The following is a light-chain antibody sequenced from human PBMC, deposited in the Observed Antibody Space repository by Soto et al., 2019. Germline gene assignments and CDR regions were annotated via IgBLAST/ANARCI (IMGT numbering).Light chain of an antibody. CDR3: HQYNSWTRVT. V-gene: IGKV3-15*01. CDR1: QTVSSY. Sequence: IVFTQSPATLSLSPAPRSTLSCRASQTVSSYLAWYQQKPGQAPRLRIPDASTSARGIPVRFSGSGSGSEFTLTISSMHSEDFELAYCHQYNSWTRVTFGQGTKVDIK. J-gene: IGKJ2*01. CDR2: DAS.